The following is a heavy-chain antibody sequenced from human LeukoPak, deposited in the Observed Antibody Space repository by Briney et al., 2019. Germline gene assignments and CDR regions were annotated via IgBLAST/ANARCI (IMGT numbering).Heavy chain of an antibody. D-gene: IGHD4-17*01. CDR2: MNPISGNP. V-gene: IGHV1-8*03. CDR1: GYTFTSYD. Sequence: ASVKVSCKASGYTFTSYDINWVRQATGQGLEWMGWMNPISGNPGYAQKFQGRVTITRNTSISTAYMELSSLRSEDTAVYYCARGADYGDYYYYMDVWGKGTTVTVSS. J-gene: IGHJ6*03. CDR3: ARGADYGDYYYYMDV.